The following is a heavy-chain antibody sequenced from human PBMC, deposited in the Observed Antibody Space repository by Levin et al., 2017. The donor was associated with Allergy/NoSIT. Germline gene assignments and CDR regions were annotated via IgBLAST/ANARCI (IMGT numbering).Heavy chain of an antibody. CDR2: ISGTGGNT. Sequence: GASVKVSCAASGFAFSSYAMSWVRQAPGKGLEWVSSISGTGGNTYYADSVKGRFTISRDNSKNTLFLQMNSLGAEDTAVYYCAKHSNDYVWGSYRYSNAFDIWGQGTMVTVSS. CDR3: AKHSNDYVWGSYRYSNAFDI. V-gene: IGHV3-23*01. D-gene: IGHD3-16*02. CDR1: GFAFSSYA. J-gene: IGHJ3*02.